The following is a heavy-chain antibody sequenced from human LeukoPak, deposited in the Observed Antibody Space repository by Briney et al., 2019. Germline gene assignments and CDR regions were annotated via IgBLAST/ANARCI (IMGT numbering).Heavy chain of an antibody. Sequence: SETLSLTCTVSGGPISRHYWSYIPQPPGEGLEYSGNNYYSGSTNNNPSLKSRVIISVEASKNQFSLKLSSVTAADTAVYYCARAPSSGWPPDALNWYFDLWGRGTLVTVSS. CDR2: NYYSGST. J-gene: IGHJ2*01. CDR1: GGPISRHY. CDR3: ARAPSSGWPPDALNWYFDL. V-gene: IGHV4-59*11. D-gene: IGHD6-19*01.